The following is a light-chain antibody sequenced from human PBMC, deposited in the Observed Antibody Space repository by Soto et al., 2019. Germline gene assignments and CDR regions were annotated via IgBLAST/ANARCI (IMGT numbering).Light chain of an antibody. V-gene: IGKV1-5*01. CDR2: DAS. CDR3: QHYNSYSQA. Sequence: DIRMTQSPSPLSASVGDRVTITCRASQSISWWLAWYQQKPGKAPNLLIYDASSLESGIPSRFNGSGSGTDFTLTISSLHPDDFATYYCQHYNSYSQAFGQGTKVDIK. CDR1: QSISWW. J-gene: IGKJ1*01.